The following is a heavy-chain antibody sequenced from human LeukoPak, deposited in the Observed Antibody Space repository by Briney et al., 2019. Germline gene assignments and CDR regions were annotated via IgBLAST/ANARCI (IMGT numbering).Heavy chain of an antibody. J-gene: IGHJ6*02. V-gene: IGHV4-30-4*01. Sequence: SETLSLTCTVSGGSISSGDYYWSWIRQPPGKGLEWIGYIYYSGSTYYNPSLKSRVTISVDTSKNQFSLKLSSVTAADTAVYYCARDRIQLWLRYYYYYGMDVWGQGTTVTVS. CDR1: GGSISSGDYY. CDR2: IYYSGST. CDR3: ARDRIQLWLRYYYYYGMDV. D-gene: IGHD5-18*01.